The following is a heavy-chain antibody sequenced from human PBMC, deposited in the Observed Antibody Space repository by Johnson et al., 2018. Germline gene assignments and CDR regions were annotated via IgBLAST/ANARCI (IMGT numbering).Heavy chain of an antibody. J-gene: IGHJ5*02. CDR3: VIDDRAMAS. CDR1: GGTFSSYG. Sequence: VQLVETGAEVKKXGSSVKVXCKASGGTFSSYGINWVRQAPGQGLEWMGGIIPIFGSGKYAQKFQGRITITADESTTSANMELSSLRSEDTAVYYCVIDDRAMASWGQGTLVTVSS. CDR2: IIPIFGSG. D-gene: IGHD1-14*01. V-gene: IGHV1-69*01.